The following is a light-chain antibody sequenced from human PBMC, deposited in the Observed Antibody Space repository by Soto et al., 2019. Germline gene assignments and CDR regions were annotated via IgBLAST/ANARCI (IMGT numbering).Light chain of an antibody. CDR1: SSTIGSNY. CDR2: RNN. V-gene: IGLV1-47*01. Sequence: QSVLTQPPSASGTPGQRVTSSCSGSSSTIGSNYVYWYQQLPGTATILLIYRNNQRPSGVPDRFSGSKSGTSASLAISGLRSEDEADYYCAAWDDSLSGFVVFGGGTKLTVL. CDR3: AAWDDSLSGFVV. J-gene: IGLJ2*01.